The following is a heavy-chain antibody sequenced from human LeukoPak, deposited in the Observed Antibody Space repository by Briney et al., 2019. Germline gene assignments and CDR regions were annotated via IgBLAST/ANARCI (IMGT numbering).Heavy chain of an antibody. D-gene: IGHD5-18*01. CDR1: GGSISSGSYY. Sequence: PSETLSLTCTVSGGSISSGSYYWSWIRQPPGKGLEWIGDINHSGGTNYNPSLKSRVTISVDTSKNQFSLKLSSVTAADTAVYYCARDLRGYSYGYGGAFDIWGQGTMVTVSS. CDR2: INHSGGT. J-gene: IGHJ3*02. CDR3: ARDLRGYSYGYGGAFDI. V-gene: IGHV4-39*07.